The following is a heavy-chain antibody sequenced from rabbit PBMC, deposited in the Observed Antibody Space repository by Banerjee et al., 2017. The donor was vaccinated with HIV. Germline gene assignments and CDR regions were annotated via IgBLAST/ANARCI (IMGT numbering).Heavy chain of an antibody. V-gene: IGHV1S45*01. CDR1: GFDFSSYYM. D-gene: IGHD6-1*01. Sequence: QEQLKESGGGLVQPGGSLKLSCKASGFDFSSYYMSWVRQAPGKGLEWIGCIYTSSGGTYYASWAKGRFTISKTSSTTVTLQMTSLTAADTATYFCARGGWTTYAFAFKLWGPGTLVTVS. CDR3: ARGGWTTYAFAFKL. J-gene: IGHJ4*01. CDR2: IYTSSGGT.